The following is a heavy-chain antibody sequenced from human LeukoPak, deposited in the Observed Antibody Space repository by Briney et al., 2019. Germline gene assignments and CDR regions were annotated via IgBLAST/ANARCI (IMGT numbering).Heavy chain of an antibody. J-gene: IGHJ4*02. CDR2: TRNKANSYST. D-gene: IGHD1-26*01. Sequence: GGSPRLSCAASGFTFSDHYMDWVRQAPGKGLEWVGRTRNKANSYSTEYAASVKGRFTISRDESKNSLYLQMNSLKTEDTAVYYCGRSRAGAIDYWGQGTLVTVSS. CDR3: GRSRAGAIDY. V-gene: IGHV3-72*01. CDR1: GFTFSDHY.